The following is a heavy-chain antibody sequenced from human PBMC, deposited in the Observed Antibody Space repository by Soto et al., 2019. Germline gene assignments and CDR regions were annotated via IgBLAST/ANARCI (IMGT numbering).Heavy chain of an antibody. Sequence: QVLLVQSGPEVKKPGSSVKVSCKAYGGTFNNYAINWVRQAPGRGLEWMGGIIPTFGTGNHAQDFPGRVTITADESTTTAYMELNSLRSEDPAIYYCASFDGTLVRGGRSSPYEMDVWGQGTTVIVSS. CDR3: ASFDGTLVRGGRSSPYEMDV. V-gene: IGHV1-69*01. D-gene: IGHD3-10*01. CDR2: IIPTFGTG. J-gene: IGHJ6*02. CDR1: GGTFNNYA.